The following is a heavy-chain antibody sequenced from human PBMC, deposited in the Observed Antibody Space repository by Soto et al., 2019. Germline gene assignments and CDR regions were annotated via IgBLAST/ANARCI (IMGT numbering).Heavy chain of an antibody. CDR3: AKALSSGWPLFDY. CDR2: ISWNSGSI. D-gene: IGHD6-19*01. Sequence: GGSLRLSCAASGFTFDDYAMHWVRQAPGKSLEWVSGISWNSGSIGYADSVKGRFTISRDNAKNSLYLQMNSLRAEDTALYYCAKALSSGWPLFDYWGQGTLVTVSS. J-gene: IGHJ4*02. CDR1: GFTFDDYA. V-gene: IGHV3-9*01.